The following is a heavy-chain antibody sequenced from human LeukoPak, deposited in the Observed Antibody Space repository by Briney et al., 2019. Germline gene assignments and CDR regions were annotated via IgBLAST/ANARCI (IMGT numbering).Heavy chain of an antibody. D-gene: IGHD3-22*01. V-gene: IGHV3-21*01. CDR2: ISSSSAYI. Sequence: GGCLRLSCAASGFTLSIYTMNWVRQAPGKGTEWVSSISSSSAYIYYADSVTGRFTLSRDNAKNSLYLQMNSLRAEDTAVYYCARDLIDSGWFDPWGRGTLVTVSS. CDR1: GFTLSIYT. CDR3: ARDLIDSGWFDP. J-gene: IGHJ5*02.